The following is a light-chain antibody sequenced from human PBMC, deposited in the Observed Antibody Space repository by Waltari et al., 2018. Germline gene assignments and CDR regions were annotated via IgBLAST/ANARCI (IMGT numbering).Light chain of an antibody. V-gene: IGKV3-15*01. Sequence: EIVMTQSPATLSVSPGETATLSCRASQSVKSNLAWYQQKPGQAPRLLFYGASTRATGIPARFSGSGSGTEFTLTISSLQSEDSAVYYCQQYNSWPLTFGGGTKVEIK. J-gene: IGKJ4*01. CDR3: QQYNSWPLT. CDR2: GAS. CDR1: QSVKSN.